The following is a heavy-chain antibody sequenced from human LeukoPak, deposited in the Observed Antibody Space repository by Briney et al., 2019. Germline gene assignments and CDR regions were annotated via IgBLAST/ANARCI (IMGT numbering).Heavy chain of an antibody. CDR1: GGSISSSSYY. D-gene: IGHD3-22*01. CDR2: IYYSGST. J-gene: IGHJ4*02. CDR3: ARLVIRDYFDY. V-gene: IGHV4-39*01. Sequence: SETLSLTCTVSGGSISSSSYYWGWIRQPPGKGLEWIGSIYYSGSTYYNPSLKSRVTISVDTSKNQFSLKLSSVTAADAAVYYCARLVIRDYFDYWGQGTLVTVSS.